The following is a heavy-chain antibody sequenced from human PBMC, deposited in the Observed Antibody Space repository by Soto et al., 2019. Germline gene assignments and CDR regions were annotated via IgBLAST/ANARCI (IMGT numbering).Heavy chain of an antibody. CDR1: GFTFSSYG. CDR2: IWYDGSNK. J-gene: IGHJ1*01. Sequence: QVQLVESGGGVVQPGRSLRLSCAASGFTFSSYGMHWVRQAPGKGLEWVAVIWYDGSNKYYADSVKGRFTISRDNSKNTLYLQMSSLRAEDTAVYYCARDLASLGEVAATLYFQHWGQGTLVTVSS. V-gene: IGHV3-33*01. D-gene: IGHD2-15*01. CDR3: ARDLASLGEVAATLYFQH.